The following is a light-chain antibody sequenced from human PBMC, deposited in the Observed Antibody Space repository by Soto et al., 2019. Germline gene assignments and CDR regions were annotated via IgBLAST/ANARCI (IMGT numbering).Light chain of an antibody. J-gene: IGKJ5*01. CDR1: QSVSSSY. V-gene: IGKV3-15*01. CDR3: QQYSNWPPIT. Sequence: EIVLAQSPGTLSLSPWERATLSCRASQSVSSSYLAWYQQKPGQAPRLIIYDTYTRATGIPARFSGSGSGTEFTLTISSLQSEDFAVYYCQQYSNWPPITCGQGTRLEI. CDR2: DTY.